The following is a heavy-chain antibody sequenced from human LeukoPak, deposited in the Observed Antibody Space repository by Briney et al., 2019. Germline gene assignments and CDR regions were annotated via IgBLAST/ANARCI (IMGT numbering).Heavy chain of an antibody. J-gene: IGHJ3*02. D-gene: IGHD3-16*01. CDR3: ARGFGMRAFDI. CDR2: IYHSGST. V-gene: IGHV4-30-2*01. Sequence: SETLSLTCTVSGVSISSGGYYWSWIRQPPGKGLEWIGYIYHSGSTYYNPSLKSRVTISVDRSKNQFSLKLSSVTAADTAVYYCARGFGMRAFDIWGQGTMVTVSS. CDR1: GVSISSGGYY.